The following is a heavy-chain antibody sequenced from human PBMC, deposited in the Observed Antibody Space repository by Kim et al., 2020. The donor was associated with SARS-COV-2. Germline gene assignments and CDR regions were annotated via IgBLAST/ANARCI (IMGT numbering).Heavy chain of an antibody. CDR2: IYSSGGTT. CDR3: REGGGGRRWDD. CDR1: GFTFSGYD. J-gene: IGHJ6*02. V-gene: IGHV3-23*02. D-gene: IGHD3-16*01. Sequence: GGSLRLSCTASGFTFSGYDMSWVRQAPGKGLEWVSGIYSSGGTTYDVDAEGGRFTISRDNYKNTLYLLMNRRGDDEAAVYCGREGGGGRRWDDWGQG.